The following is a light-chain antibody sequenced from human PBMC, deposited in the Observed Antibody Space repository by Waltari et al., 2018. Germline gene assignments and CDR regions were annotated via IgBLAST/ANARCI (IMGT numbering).Light chain of an antibody. CDR3: QQYNNWPPFT. J-gene: IGKJ2*01. Sequence: EIVMTQSPATLSVSPGERATLSCRASQSVSSKLAWYQQKLVQAPRLLIYGASTRATGIPARFSGSGSGTEFTLTISSLQSEDVALYYCQQYNNWPPFTFGQGTKLEIK. CDR1: QSVSSK. CDR2: GAS. V-gene: IGKV3-15*01.